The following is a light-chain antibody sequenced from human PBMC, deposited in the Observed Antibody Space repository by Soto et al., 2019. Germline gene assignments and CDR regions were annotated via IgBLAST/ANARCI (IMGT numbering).Light chain of an antibody. J-gene: IGLJ2*01. CDR3: SSYAGTKNLL. V-gene: IGLV2-8*01. CDR2: EVS. Sequence: QSVLTQPPSASGSPGQSVTISCTGTSSDVGGYNSVSWCQQHPGKAPKLMIYEVSKRPSGVPDRFSASKSDNTASLTVSGLQAEDEADYYCSSYAGTKNLLFGGGTKLTVL. CDR1: SSDVGGYNS.